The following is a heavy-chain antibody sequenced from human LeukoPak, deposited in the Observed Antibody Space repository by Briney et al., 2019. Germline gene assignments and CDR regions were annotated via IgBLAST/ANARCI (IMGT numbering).Heavy chain of an antibody. CDR2: ISYDGSNK. Sequence: GGSLRLSCAASGFTFSSYAMHWVRQAPGKGLEWVAVISYDGSNKYYADSVKGRFTISRDNSKNTLYLQMNGLRAEDTAVYYCARATYSSSWYEGRFDPWGQGTLVTVSS. D-gene: IGHD6-13*01. V-gene: IGHV3-30*04. CDR1: GFTFSSYA. CDR3: ARATYSSSWYEGRFDP. J-gene: IGHJ5*02.